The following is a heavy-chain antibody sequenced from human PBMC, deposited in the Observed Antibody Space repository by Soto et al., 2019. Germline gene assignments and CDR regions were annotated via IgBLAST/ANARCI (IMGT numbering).Heavy chain of an antibody. CDR1: GGSISSSSYY. V-gene: IGHV4-39*01. Sequence: SDTLCLTCTVSGGSISSSSYYWGWIRQPPGKGLEWIGSIYYSGSTYYNPSLKSRVTISVDTSKNQFSLKLSSVTAADTAVYYCARQAVVTTFDYWGQGTLVTVSS. J-gene: IGHJ4*02. CDR2: IYYSGST. CDR3: ARQAVVTTFDY. D-gene: IGHD2-15*01.